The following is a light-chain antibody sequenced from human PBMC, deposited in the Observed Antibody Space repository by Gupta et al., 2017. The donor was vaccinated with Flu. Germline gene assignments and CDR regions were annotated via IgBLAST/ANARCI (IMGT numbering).Light chain of an antibody. CDR2: ENN. CDR3: GTWDSSLSARV. J-gene: IGLJ3*02. CDR1: SSNIENNY. Sequence: QSVLTQPPSVSAAPGQRVTISCSGSSSNIENNYVSWYQQLPGTAPKLLIYENNKRPSGIPDRFSGSKSDTSATLGITGLQTGDEADYFCGTWDSSLSARVFGGGTKLTVL. V-gene: IGLV1-51*02.